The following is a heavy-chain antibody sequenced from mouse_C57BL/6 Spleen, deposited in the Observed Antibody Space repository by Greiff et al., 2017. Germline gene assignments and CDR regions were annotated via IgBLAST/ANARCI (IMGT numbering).Heavy chain of an antibody. CDR2: ISNGGGST. Sequence: EVQLVESGGGLVQPGGSLKLSCAASGFTFSDYYMYWVRQTPEKRLEWVAYISNGGGSTYYPDTVKGRFTISRDNAKNTLYLQMSRLKSEDTAMYYCARQKGTSYYAMDYWGQGTSVTVSS. V-gene: IGHV5-12*01. CDR1: GFTFSDYY. J-gene: IGHJ4*01. CDR3: ARQKGTSYYAMDY.